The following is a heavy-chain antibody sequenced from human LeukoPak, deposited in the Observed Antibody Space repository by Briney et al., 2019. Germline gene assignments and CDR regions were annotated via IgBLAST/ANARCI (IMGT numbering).Heavy chain of an antibody. CDR1: GFTLCSYA. J-gene: IGHJ4*02. CDR3: AKEYYYGSGSYYVWDRYFDY. D-gene: IGHD3-10*01. V-gene: IGHV3-23*01. CDR2: IRGCGGST. Sequence: GGALRLSCAAPGFTLCSYAMSWGRPAPGEGLEWVSAIRGCGGSTYYADSVKGRFTISRDNSKNTLYLQMNSLRAEDTAVYYCAKEYYYGSGSYYVWDRYFDYWGQGTLVTVSS.